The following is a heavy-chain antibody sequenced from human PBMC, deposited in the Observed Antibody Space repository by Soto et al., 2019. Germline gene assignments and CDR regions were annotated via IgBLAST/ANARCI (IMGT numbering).Heavy chain of an antibody. D-gene: IGHD3-22*01. CDR3: AKDRSRDYYDSSGYPFDY. Sequence: PGGSLRLSCAASGFTFSSYAMSWVRQAPGKGLEWVSAISGSGGSTYYADSVKGRFTISRDNSKNTLYLQMNSLRAEDTAVYYCAKDRSRDYYDSSGYPFDYWGQGTLVTVSS. CDR2: ISGSGGST. J-gene: IGHJ4*02. V-gene: IGHV3-23*01. CDR1: GFTFSSYA.